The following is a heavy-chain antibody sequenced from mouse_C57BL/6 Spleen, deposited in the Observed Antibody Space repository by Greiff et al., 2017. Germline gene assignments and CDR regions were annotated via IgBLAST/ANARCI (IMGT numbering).Heavy chain of an antibody. CDR1: GYAFTNYL. V-gene: IGHV1-54*01. D-gene: IGHD1-1*01. CDR2: INPGSGGT. CDR3: ARRATVVPFDY. Sequence: LVESGAELVRPGTSVKVSCKASGYAFTNYLIEWVKQRPGQGLEWIGVINPGSGGTNYNEKFKGKATLTADKSSSTAYMQLSSLTSEDSAVYFCARRATVVPFDYWGQGTTLTVSS. J-gene: IGHJ2*01.